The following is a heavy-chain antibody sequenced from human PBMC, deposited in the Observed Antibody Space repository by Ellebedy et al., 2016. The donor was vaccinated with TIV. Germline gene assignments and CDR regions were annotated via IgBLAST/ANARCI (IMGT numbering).Heavy chain of an antibody. CDR1: GFTVSSNY. CDR3: ARGSGYYDY. J-gene: IGHJ4*02. CDR2: LYTGGTT. D-gene: IGHD1-1*01. V-gene: IGHV3-66*01. Sequence: GESLKISCAVSGFTVSSNYLAWVRQAPGRGLEWVAALYTGGTTYYADSVEGRFTISRDNSKNTLFLQMDSLRVEDTAVYYCARGSGYYDYWGQGTQVTVSS.